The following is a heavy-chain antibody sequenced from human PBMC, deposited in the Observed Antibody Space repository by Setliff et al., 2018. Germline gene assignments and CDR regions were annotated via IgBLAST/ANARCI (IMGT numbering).Heavy chain of an antibody. D-gene: IGHD3-3*01. CDR1: GFSLSTSGVG. J-gene: IGHJ4*02. CDR2: IYWDDDK. Sequence: GSGPTLVNPTQILTLTCTFSGFSLSTSGVGVGWIRQPPGKALEWLALIYWDDDKRYSPSLKSRLTITKDTSKNQVVLTMTNMDPVDTATYYCARCITIFGVVIPNAFDYWGQGTLVTVSS. CDR3: ARCITIFGVVIPNAFDY. V-gene: IGHV2-5*02.